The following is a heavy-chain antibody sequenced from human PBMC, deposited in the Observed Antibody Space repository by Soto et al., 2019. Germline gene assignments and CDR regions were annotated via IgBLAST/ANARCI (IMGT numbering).Heavy chain of an antibody. CDR2: IYYSGTT. CDR3: ARAVETGGNWFDP. D-gene: IGHD1-1*01. CDR1: GGSIRSYY. J-gene: IGHJ5*02. Sequence: SETLSLTCTVSGGSIRSYYWSWIRQPPGKGLEWTGHIYYSGTTNYNPSLKSRITMSVDTSKNQFSLKLSSVTAADTAVYYCARAVETGGNWFDPWGQGTLVTVSS. V-gene: IGHV4-59*01.